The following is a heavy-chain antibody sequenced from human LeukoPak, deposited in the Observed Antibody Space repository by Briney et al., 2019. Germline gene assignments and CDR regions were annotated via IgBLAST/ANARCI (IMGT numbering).Heavy chain of an antibody. D-gene: IGHD1-26*01. J-gene: IGHJ4*02. V-gene: IGHV3-23*01. Sequence: GGSLRLSCAASGFTFNSYAMSWVRQAPGKGLEWVSAISGSGNDTYYADSVKGRFTISRDNSRNTLYLQMNSLRAEDSAVYYCAKGWELRTSAHYFDYWGQGTLVTVSS. CDR3: AKGWELRTSAHYFDY. CDR1: GFTFNSYA. CDR2: ISGSGNDT.